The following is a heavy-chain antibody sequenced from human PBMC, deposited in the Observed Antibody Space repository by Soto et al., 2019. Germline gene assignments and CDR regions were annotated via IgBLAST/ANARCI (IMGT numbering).Heavy chain of an antibody. CDR1: GFTFSSYW. Sequence: TGGSLRLSCAASGFTFSSYWMSWVRQAPGKGLEWVANIKQDGSEKYYVDSVKGRFTISRDNAKNSLYLQMNSLRAEDTAVYYCARDKYSSSWYVPYYFDYWGQGTLVTVSS. J-gene: IGHJ4*02. CDR3: ARDKYSSSWYVPYYFDY. CDR2: IKQDGSEK. D-gene: IGHD6-13*01. V-gene: IGHV3-7*01.